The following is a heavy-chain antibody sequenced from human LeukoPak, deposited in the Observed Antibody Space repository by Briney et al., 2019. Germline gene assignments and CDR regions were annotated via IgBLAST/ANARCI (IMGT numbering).Heavy chain of an antibody. CDR3: ARDDYFGGGPEYYFDY. CDR2: INPNSGGT. D-gene: IGHD4-17*01. J-gene: IGHJ4*02. Sequence: GASVKVSCKASGYTFTGYYMHWVRQAPGQGLEWMGWINPNSGGTNYAQKFQGRVTMTRDTSISTAYMELSRLRSDDTAVYYCARDDYFGGGPEYYFDYWGQGTLVTVSS. CDR1: GYTFTGYY. V-gene: IGHV1-2*02.